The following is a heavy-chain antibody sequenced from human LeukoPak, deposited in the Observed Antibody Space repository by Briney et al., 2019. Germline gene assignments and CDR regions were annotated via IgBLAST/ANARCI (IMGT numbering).Heavy chain of an antibody. CDR1: GDSITSYY. J-gene: IGHJ4*02. Sequence: SETLSLTCTVSGDSITSYYWTWIRQPPGKGLEWIGYISDSGSTNYVPSLKSRVTISLGTSKNQFSLKLTSVTAADSAVYYCARAGGGWSPVDHWGQGTLVIVSS. CDR2: ISDSGST. V-gene: IGHV4-59*01. D-gene: IGHD6-19*01. CDR3: ARAGGGWSPVDH.